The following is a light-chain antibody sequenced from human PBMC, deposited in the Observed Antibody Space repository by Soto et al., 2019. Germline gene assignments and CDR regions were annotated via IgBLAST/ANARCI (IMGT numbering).Light chain of an antibody. J-gene: IGLJ1*01. CDR2: EVS. CDR3: CSYAGSSTLYV. V-gene: IGLV2-23*02. CDR1: SKEFGSYNL. Sequence: SQPSPLSGSPGQSITLPSPGNSKEFGSYNLVSWYQQHPGKAPKLMIYEVSKRPSGVSNRFSGSKSGNTASLTISGLQAEDEADYYCCSYAGSSTLYVFGTGTKVTVL.